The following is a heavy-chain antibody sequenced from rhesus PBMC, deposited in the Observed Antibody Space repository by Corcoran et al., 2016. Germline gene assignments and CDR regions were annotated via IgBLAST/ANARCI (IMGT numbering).Heavy chain of an antibody. D-gene: IGHD3-9*01. J-gene: IGHJ4*01. CDR3: ARRTGGSGFDY. CDR2: IYWNDDK. V-gene: IGHV2-1*01. Sequence: QVTLKESGPALVKPTQTLTLTCAFSGFSLSTSGLGVGWIRQSSRKTLEWLSHIYWNDDKYYRTSLKSRLTISKDTSKNQVVLTITNMDPVDTATYYCARRTGGSGFDYWGQGVLVTVSS. CDR1: GFSLSTSGLG.